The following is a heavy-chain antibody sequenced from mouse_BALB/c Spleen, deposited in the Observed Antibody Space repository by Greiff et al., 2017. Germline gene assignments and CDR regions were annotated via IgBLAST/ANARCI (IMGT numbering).Heavy chain of an antibody. V-gene: IGHV14-3*02. CDR1: GFNIKDTY. D-gene: IGHD1-1*01. CDR2: IDPANGNT. Sequence: VQLQQSGAELVKPGASVKLSCTASGFNIKDTYMHWVKQRPEQGLEWIGRIDPANGNTKYDPKFQGKATITADTSSNTAYLQLSSLTSEDTAVYYCARPTTVVAPDYWGQGTTLTVSS. J-gene: IGHJ2*01. CDR3: ARPTTVVAPDY.